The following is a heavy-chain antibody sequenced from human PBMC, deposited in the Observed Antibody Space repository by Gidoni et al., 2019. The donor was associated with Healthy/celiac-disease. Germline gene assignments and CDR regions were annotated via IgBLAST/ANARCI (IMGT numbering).Heavy chain of an antibody. CDR1: GFTFDDYA. Sequence: EVQLVESGGGLVQPGRSLRLSCAATGFTFDDYAMSWVRQAPGKGLEWVSGISLNSGSIGYADSVKGRFTISRDNAKNSLYLQMNSLRAEDTALYYCAKSYSSGYYRLFDYWGQGTLVTVSS. CDR3: AKSYSSGYYRLFDY. V-gene: IGHV3-9*01. D-gene: IGHD3-22*01. CDR2: ISLNSGSI. J-gene: IGHJ4*02.